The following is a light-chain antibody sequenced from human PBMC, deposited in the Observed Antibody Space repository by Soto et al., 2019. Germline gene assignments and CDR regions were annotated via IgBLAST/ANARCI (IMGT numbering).Light chain of an antibody. V-gene: IGKV1D-13*01. CDR3: QQFSNYPLT. CDR1: QGIARA. J-gene: IGKJ4*01. CDR2: DAS. Sequence: AIHLTQSPSYLSATVGDSVTITCRASQGIARALAWYQQKPGKAPKLLIYDASSLESGVPSRFSGSGYVTDFTLTITSLQPEDFATYYCQQFSNYPLTFGGGTKVEIK.